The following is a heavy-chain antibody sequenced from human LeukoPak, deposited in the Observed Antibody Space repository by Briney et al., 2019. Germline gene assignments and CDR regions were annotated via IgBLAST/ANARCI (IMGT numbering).Heavy chain of an antibody. D-gene: IGHD2-8*01. CDR2: IYHSGST. J-gene: IGHJ5*02. CDR3: ARVSSGYCTNGVCYPNWFDP. CDR1: GGSISSSSYY. Sequence: SETLSLTCTVSGGSISSSSYYWGWIRQPPGKGLEWIGSIYHSGSTYYNPSLKSRVTISVDTSKNQFSLKLSSVTAADTAVYYCARVSSGYCTNGVCYPNWFDPWGQGTLVTVSS. V-gene: IGHV4-39*07.